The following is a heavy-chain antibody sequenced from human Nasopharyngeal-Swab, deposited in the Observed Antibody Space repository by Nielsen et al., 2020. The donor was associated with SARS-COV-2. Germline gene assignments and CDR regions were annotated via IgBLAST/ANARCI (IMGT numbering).Heavy chain of an antibody. CDR1: GFTFSAYW. CDR2: IKQDGSEK. Sequence: GGSLRLSCAASGFTFSAYWMSWVRQAPGKGLEWVANIKQDGSEKYYEDSVKGRFTISRDNAKNSLYLQINSLRVEDTAVYYCARRTFSSTSLIDCWGQGTLVTVSS. D-gene: IGHD2-2*01. V-gene: IGHV3-7*01. CDR3: ARRTFSSTSLIDC. J-gene: IGHJ4*02.